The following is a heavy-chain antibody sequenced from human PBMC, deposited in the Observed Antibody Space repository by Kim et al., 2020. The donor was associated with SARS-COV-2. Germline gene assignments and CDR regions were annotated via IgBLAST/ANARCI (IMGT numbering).Heavy chain of an antibody. CDR1: GYTFTSYG. J-gene: IGHJ4*02. V-gene: IGHV1-18*01. D-gene: IGHD3-22*01. CDR3: ARDKLTGDSSGYYYRFDY. CDR2: ISAYNGNT. Sequence: GSVKVSCKASGYTFTSYGISWVRQAPGQGLEWMGWISAYNGNTNYAQKLQGRVTMTTDTSTSTAYMELRSLRSDDTAVYYCARDKLTGDSSGYYYRFDYWGQGTLVTVSS.